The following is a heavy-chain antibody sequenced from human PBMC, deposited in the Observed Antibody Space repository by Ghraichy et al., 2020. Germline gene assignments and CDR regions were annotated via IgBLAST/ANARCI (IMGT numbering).Heavy chain of an antibody. D-gene: IGHD2-15*01. V-gene: IGHV4-59*01. J-gene: IGHJ4*02. CDR2: IYYSGST. Sequence: SETLSLTCTVSGGSISSYYWSWIRQPPGKGLEWIGYIYYSGSTNYNPSLKSRVTISVDTSKNQFSLKLSSVTAADTAVYYCARARATKNCSGGSCYTPHFDYWGQGTLVTVSS. CDR3: ARARATKNCSGGSCYTPHFDY. CDR1: GGSISSYY.